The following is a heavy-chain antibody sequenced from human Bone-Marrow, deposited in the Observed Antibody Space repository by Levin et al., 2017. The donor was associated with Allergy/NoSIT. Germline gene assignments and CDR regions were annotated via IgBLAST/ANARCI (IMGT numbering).Heavy chain of an antibody. V-gene: IGHV1-46*01. D-gene: IGHD4-17*01. CDR1: GYTFGSQY. J-gene: IGHJ4*02. CDR2: INPNNNSS. Sequence: ASVKVSCKASGYTFGSQYLHWVRQAPGQGLEWMGIINPNNNSSTCAQKFQGRVTMTSDTSTSTVFLELISLRSEDTAVYFCAREGDSGEDGGCFDYWGQGTLVTVSS. CDR3: AREGDSGEDGGCFDY.